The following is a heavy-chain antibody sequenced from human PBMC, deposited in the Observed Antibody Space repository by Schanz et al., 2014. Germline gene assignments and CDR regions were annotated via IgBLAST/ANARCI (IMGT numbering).Heavy chain of an antibody. V-gene: IGHV3-21*01. D-gene: IGHD3-22*01. CDR1: GFTFSSYS. Sequence: VQLVESGGGLVQPGGSLRLSCAASGFTFSSYSMNWVRQAPGKGLEWVASISRSSSSIYYADSVKGRFTISRDNSKNTLYLQMNSPRTEDTAVYFCAKSYDTSGYSGFDYWGQGTLVTVSS. J-gene: IGHJ4*02. CDR3: AKSYDTSGYSGFDY. CDR2: ISRSSSSI.